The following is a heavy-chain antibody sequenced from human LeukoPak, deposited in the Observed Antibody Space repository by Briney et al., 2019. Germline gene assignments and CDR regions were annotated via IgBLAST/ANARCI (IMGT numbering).Heavy chain of an antibody. CDR3: ARLYYYDSSGYFDY. CDR2: IYYSGST. J-gene: IGHJ4*02. Sequence: SETLSLTCTVSGGSISSYYWSWIRQPPGKGLEWIGYIYYSGSTNYNPSLKSRVTISVDTSKNQFSLKPSSVTAADTAVYYCARLYYYDSSGYFDYWGQGTLVTVSS. V-gene: IGHV4-59*08. D-gene: IGHD3-22*01. CDR1: GGSISSYY.